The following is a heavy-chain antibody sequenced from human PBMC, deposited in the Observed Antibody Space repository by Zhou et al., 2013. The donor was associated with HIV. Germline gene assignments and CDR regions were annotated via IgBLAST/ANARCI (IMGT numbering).Heavy chain of an antibody. D-gene: IGHD3-22*01. J-gene: IGHJ4*02. CDR3: ARDKGFFDSGGYPFFDY. CDR2: IIPSSGTV. CDR1: GGTFSTYA. V-gene: IGHV1-69*12. Sequence: QVQLVQSGAEVKKPGSSVKVSCKASGGTFSTYAFSWVRQAPGQGLEWMGGIIPSSGTVNFAQKFQDRVILTADASTSTVYMDLSRLTSEDTAVYYCARDKGFFDSGGYPFFDYWGQGTQVTVSS.